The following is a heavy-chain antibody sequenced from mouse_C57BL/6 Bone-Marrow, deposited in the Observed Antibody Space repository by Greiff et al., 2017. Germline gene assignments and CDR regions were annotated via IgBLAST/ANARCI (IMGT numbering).Heavy chain of an antibody. Sequence: VQLQQSGAELVKPGASVKLSCTASGFNIKDYYMHWVKQRTEQGLEWIGRIDPEDGETKYAPKFQGKATITADTSSNPAYLQLSSLTAEDTAVYYCASITTVVDWYFDVWGTGTTVTVSS. CDR1: GFNIKDYY. CDR3: ASITTVVDWYFDV. CDR2: IDPEDGET. V-gene: IGHV14-2*01. J-gene: IGHJ1*03. D-gene: IGHD1-1*01.